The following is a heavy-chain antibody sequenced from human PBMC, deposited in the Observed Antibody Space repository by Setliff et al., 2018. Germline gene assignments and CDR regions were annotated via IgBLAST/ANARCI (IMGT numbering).Heavy chain of an antibody. Sequence: NPSETLSLTCTVSGGSISSGDYYWSWIRQPPGKGLEWIGYIYSSGSTYYNPSLKSRVSISVDTSKNQFSLKLSSVTAADTAVYYCARHDGRGGGLLWFGELLSDHDAFDIWGQGTMVTVSS. CDR2: IYSSGST. CDR1: GGSISSGDYY. V-gene: IGHV4-30-4*08. J-gene: IGHJ3*02. D-gene: IGHD3-10*01. CDR3: ARHDGRGGGLLWFGELLSDHDAFDI.